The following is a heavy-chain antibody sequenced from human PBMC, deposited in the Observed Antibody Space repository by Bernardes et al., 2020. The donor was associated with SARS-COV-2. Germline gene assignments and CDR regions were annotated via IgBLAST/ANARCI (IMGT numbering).Heavy chain of an antibody. Sequence: WGSLRLSCAASGFTFSSYSMNWVRQAPGKGQEWVSSISISSSYIYYADSVKGRFTISRDNAKNSLYLQMNSLRAEDTAVYYCARDHCSSTSCPLHYYYYMDVWGKGTTVTVSS. D-gene: IGHD2-2*01. V-gene: IGHV3-21*01. CDR3: ARDHCSSTSCPLHYYYYMDV. J-gene: IGHJ6*03. CDR2: ISISSSYI. CDR1: GFTFSSYS.